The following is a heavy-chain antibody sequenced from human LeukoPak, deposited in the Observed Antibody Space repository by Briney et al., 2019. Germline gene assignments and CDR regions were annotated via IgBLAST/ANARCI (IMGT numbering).Heavy chain of an antibody. J-gene: IGHJ6*02. D-gene: IGHD3-10*01. CDR2: ISADGGGT. V-gene: IGHV3-43*02. Sequence: GGSLRLSCAASGFTFEDYAMHWVRQAPGKGLEWVSLISADGGGTYYADSVKGRFTISRDNSKNSLYLQMNSLRTEDTALYYCATGGDVWGQGTTVTVSS. CDR1: GFTFEDYA. CDR3: ATGGDV.